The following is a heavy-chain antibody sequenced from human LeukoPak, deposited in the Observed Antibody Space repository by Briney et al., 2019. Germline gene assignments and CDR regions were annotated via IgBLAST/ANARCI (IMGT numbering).Heavy chain of an antibody. D-gene: IGHD2-8*01. CDR3: ARSKRYCTNGICYTNGGFDH. J-gene: IGHJ4*02. CDR2: ISSNGGST. CDR1: GFTFSSYV. V-gene: IGHV3-64*01. Sequence: GSLRLSCAASGFTFSSYVMHWVRQAPGKGLEYVSAISSNGGSTYYPNSVKGRFTISRDNSKNTLYLQMGSLRAEDMAIYYCARSKRYCTNGICYTNGGFDHWGQGTLVTVSS.